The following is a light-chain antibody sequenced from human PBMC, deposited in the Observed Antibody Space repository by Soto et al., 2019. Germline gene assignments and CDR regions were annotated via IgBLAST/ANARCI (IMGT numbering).Light chain of an antibody. J-gene: IGLJ1*01. CDR1: SSNIGAGYD. Sequence: QSVLTQPPSVSGAPGQSVTISCTGSSSNIGAGYDVHWYQQLPGTATKLLIYGNNNRPSGVPDPFSGSKSGTSASLAVTGLQAEDEADYYCQSYATGLSVLYVFGTGTKLTVL. CDR3: QSYATGLSVLYV. CDR2: GNN. V-gene: IGLV1-40*01.